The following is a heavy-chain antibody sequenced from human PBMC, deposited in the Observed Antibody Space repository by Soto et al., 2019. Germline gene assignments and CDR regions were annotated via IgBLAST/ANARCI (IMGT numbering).Heavy chain of an antibody. CDR2: ISYDGSNK. CDR3: ARDNRLWWIQLDYYYYGMDV. CDR1: GFTFSSYA. Sequence: PGGSLRLSCAASGFTFSSYAMHWVRQAPGKGLEWVAVISYDGSNKYYADSVKGRFTISRDNSKNTLYLQMNSLRAEDTAVYYCARDNRLWWIQLDYYYYGMDVWGQGTTVTVSS. J-gene: IGHJ6*02. V-gene: IGHV3-30-3*01. D-gene: IGHD5-18*01.